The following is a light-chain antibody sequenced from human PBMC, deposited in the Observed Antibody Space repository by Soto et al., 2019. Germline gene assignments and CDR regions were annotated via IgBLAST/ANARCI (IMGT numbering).Light chain of an antibody. V-gene: IGKV1-39*01. CDR3: QQHYNTPRT. J-gene: IGKJ1*01. Sequence: DIQMTQSPSSLSASVGDRVSITCRASHSISSYLNWYQQKPGKAPTLLIYTTSNLQSGVPSRFSGSGSATHFTLTISSLQPEDFATYYCQQHYNTPRTFGQGTKVDIK. CDR1: HSISSY. CDR2: TTS.